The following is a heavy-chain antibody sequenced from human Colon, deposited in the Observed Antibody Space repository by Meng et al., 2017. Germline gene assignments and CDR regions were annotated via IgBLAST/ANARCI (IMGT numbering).Heavy chain of an antibody. CDR3: ARGLNEGGLAHNWFDP. CDR2: INHSGST. CDR1: GGSLSSDTYY. V-gene: IGHV4-31*03. Sequence: QVRLLAVGPVLSKHSQNLSLNITVSGGSLSSDTYYWTWIRQDPGKGLVCIGIINHSGSTYYNPSLKSRVTMSLDTSKQQFSLKLISVTAADTAVYFYARGLNEGGLAHNWFDPWGQGTLVTVSS. J-gene: IGHJ5*02. D-gene: IGHD1-1*01.